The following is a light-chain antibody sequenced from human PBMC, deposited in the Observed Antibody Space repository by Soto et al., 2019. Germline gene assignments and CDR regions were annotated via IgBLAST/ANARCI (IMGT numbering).Light chain of an antibody. CDR2: SNN. V-gene: IGLV1-44*01. Sequence: QSVLTQPPSASGTPGQRVTISCSGSSSNIGSNTVNWYQQLPGTAPKLLIYSNNQRPSGVPDRFSGSKSGTSASVAISGLESEDEADYCCAAWDDSLNGPVVFGGGTKLTVL. J-gene: IGLJ2*01. CDR3: AAWDDSLNGPVV. CDR1: SSNIGSNT.